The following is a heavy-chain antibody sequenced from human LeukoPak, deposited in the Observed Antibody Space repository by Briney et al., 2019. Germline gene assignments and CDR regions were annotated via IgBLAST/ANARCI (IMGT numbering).Heavy chain of an antibody. V-gene: IGHV3-23*01. CDR1: GFTFSSYA. J-gene: IGHJ4*02. CDR2: ISGSGGST. Sequence: GGSLRLSCAASGFTFSSYAMSWVRQAPGKGLEWVSAISGSGGSTYYADSVKGRFTISRDNSKNTLYLQMNSLRAEDTAVYYCAKDSSLYYYDSSGYYPTPQPDYWGQGTLVTVSS. CDR3: AKDSSLYYYDSSGYYPTPQPDY. D-gene: IGHD3-22*01.